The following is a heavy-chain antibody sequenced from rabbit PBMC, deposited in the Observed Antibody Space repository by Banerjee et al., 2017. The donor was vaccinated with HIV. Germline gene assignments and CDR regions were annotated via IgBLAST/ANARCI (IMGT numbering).Heavy chain of an antibody. D-gene: IGHD3-3*01. Sequence: QSLEESGGGLVQPGESLKLSCKASGIDFTPYGISWVRQAPGKGLEWIGYISSGGSTYYASWVNGRFTISSHNAQNTVFLQMNSLTAADTATYFCGRDQGGWNAVNLWGPGTLVTVS. V-gene: IGHV1S7*01. CDR1: GIDFTPYG. CDR3: GRDQGGWNAVNL. J-gene: IGHJ4*01. CDR2: ISSGGST.